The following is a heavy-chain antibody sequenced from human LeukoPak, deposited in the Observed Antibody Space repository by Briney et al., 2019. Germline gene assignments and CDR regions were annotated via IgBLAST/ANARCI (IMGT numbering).Heavy chain of an antibody. Sequence: PSETLSLTCTVSGGSISSGSYYWGWIRQPPGTGLEWIASIHYGGSTYYNPSLKSRVTISVDTSKNQFSLKLSSVAAADTAVYYCARRRLENTFDYWGRGTLVTVSS. CDR3: ARRRLENTFDY. CDR1: GGSISSGSYY. D-gene: IGHD5-18*01. J-gene: IGHJ4*02. V-gene: IGHV4-39*01. CDR2: IHYGGST.